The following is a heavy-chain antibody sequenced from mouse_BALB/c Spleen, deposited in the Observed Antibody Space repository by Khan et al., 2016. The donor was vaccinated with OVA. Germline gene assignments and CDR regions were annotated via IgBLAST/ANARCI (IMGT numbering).Heavy chain of an antibody. J-gene: IGHJ3*01. Sequence: VQLQQPGPELVKPGASVKIPCKASGYTFTDYNIDWVKQSHGKSLEWIGDINPNNGGTIYNQKFTGKATLTVDKSSSTAYMELHSLTSEDTAVYYCARELASWFSYWGQGTLVTVSA. V-gene: IGHV1-18*01. CDR1: GYTFTDYN. CDR3: ARELASWFSY. CDR2: INPNNGGT.